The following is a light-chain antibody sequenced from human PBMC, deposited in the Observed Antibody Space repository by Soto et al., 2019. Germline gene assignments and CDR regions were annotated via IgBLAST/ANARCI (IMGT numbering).Light chain of an antibody. Sequence: EIVLTRSPVTLSLSPGERATLSCRASQSVSSSYLAWYQQKPGQAPRLLIYGASSRATGIPDRFSGSGSGTDFTLTISRLEPEDFAVYYCQQYGSSPRTFGQGTKVDIK. CDR3: QQYGSSPRT. J-gene: IGKJ1*01. CDR2: GAS. V-gene: IGKV3-20*01. CDR1: QSVSSSY.